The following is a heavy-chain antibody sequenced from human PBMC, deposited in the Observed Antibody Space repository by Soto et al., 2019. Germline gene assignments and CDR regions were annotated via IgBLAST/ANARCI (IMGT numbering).Heavy chain of an antibody. Sequence: QVQLVESGGGVVQPGRSLRLSCAASGFTFSSYGMHWVRQAPGKGLEWVAVISYDGSNKYYADSVKGRFTISRDNSKNTLYLQMNSLRAEDTAVYYCAKTGIRHSDRFDYWGQGTLVTVSS. CDR3: AKTGIRHSDRFDY. V-gene: IGHV3-30*18. CDR2: ISYDGSNK. J-gene: IGHJ4*02. CDR1: GFTFSSYG. D-gene: IGHD3-10*01.